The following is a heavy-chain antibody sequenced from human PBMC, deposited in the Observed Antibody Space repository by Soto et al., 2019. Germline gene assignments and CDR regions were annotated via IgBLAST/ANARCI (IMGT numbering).Heavy chain of an antibody. CDR3: ARASDSYGHGGMVV. J-gene: IGHJ6*02. Sequence: QVQLVESGGGVIQPGRSLRLSCAASGFTFSSYSMHWVRQAPGKGLEWLAVISHDGSNEYYADSAKGRFTISRDNSKTTLFLQMNSLGLEDTAVYYCARASDSYGHGGMVVWGQGTTVTVSS. V-gene: IGHV3-30-3*01. CDR1: GFTFSSYS. CDR2: ISHDGSNE. D-gene: IGHD3-16*01.